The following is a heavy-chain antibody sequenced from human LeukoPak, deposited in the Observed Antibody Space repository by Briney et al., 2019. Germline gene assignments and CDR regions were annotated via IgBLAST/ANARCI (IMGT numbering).Heavy chain of an antibody. D-gene: IGHD4-11*01. CDR1: GYTFTGYY. J-gene: IGHJ6*03. V-gene: IGHV1-2*02. CDR3: AREVYDYSIYNYYYYMEV. CDR2: INPNSGGT. Sequence: ASVKVSCKASGYTFTGYYMHWVRQAPGQGLEWMGWINPNSGGTNYAQKFQGKVTMTRDTAISTVYMELSRLRSDDTAVYYCAREVYDYSIYNYYYYMEVWGKGTTVTVSS.